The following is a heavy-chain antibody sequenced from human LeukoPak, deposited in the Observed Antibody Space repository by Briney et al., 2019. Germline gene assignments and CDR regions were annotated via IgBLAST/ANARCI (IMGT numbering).Heavy chain of an antibody. J-gene: IGHJ4*02. Sequence: GGSLRLSCAASGFTFSSYAMSWVRQAPGKGLEWVSAIIGSGDNTYYADSVKGRFTISRDNSKNTLYLQMNGLRAEDTAVYYCAKDWYYYDSSGYSDYWGQGTLVTVSS. D-gene: IGHD3-22*01. CDR3: AKDWYYYDSSGYSDY. CDR1: GFTFSSYA. CDR2: IIGSGDNT. V-gene: IGHV3-23*01.